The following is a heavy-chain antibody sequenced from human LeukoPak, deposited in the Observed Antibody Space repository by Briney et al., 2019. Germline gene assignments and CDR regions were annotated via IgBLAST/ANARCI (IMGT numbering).Heavy chain of an antibody. D-gene: IGHD3-22*01. CDR1: GGSFSGYY. Sequence: SETLSLTCAVYGGSFSGYYWSWIRQPPGKGLEWIGEINHSGSTNYNPSLKSRVTISVDTSKNQFSLKLSSVTAADTAVYYCARGPPTYYYDSSPHYFDYWGQGTLVTVSS. CDR2: INHSGST. CDR3: ARGPPTYYYDSSPHYFDY. V-gene: IGHV4-34*01. J-gene: IGHJ4*02.